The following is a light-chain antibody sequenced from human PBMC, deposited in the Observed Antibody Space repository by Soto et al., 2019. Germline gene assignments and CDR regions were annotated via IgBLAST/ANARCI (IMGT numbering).Light chain of an antibody. J-gene: IGKJ3*01. V-gene: IGKV1-5*01. Sequence: DIQMTQSPYILSASVGDRVTITCRASQSINNWLAWYQQKPGKDPKLLIYDASSLESGVPSRFSGSASGSVFTLTISSLKPDDFATYNCQQYKTNFFDPGTKVAIK. CDR2: DAS. CDR1: QSINNW. CDR3: QQYKTNF.